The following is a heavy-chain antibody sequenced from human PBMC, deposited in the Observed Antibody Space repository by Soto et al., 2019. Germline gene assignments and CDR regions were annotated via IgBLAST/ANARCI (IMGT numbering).Heavy chain of an antibody. CDR2: VYSSGTT. CDR3: ATLYSSFPYTGMDV. V-gene: IGHV4-61*01. CDR1: GGSVSNKTYY. J-gene: IGHJ6*02. Sequence: PSETLSLTCSVSGGSVSNKTYYWSWIRQPPGKRLEWIGYVYSSGTTNYNPSLESRVTISVDQSKNQFSLTLTSVTPADTGVYYCATLYSSFPYTGMDVCGQGTAVTVSS. D-gene: IGHD6-6*01.